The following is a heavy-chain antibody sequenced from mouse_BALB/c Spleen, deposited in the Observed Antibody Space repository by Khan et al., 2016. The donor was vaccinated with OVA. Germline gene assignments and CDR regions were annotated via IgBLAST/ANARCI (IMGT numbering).Heavy chain of an antibody. V-gene: IGHV2-2*02. CDR1: GFSLNNYS. CDR3: ARRGYDYGRGALFAY. J-gene: IGHJ3*01. D-gene: IGHD2-4*01. CDR2: IWSAGST. Sequence: QVQLKQSGPGLVQPSQSLSITCTVSGFSLNNYSVHWVRQSPGKGLEWLGVIWSAGSTDYNAAFISRLTISKDHSRSQVFFKLNCLQPNDAAIYYCARRGYDYGRGALFAYWGQGTLVTVSA.